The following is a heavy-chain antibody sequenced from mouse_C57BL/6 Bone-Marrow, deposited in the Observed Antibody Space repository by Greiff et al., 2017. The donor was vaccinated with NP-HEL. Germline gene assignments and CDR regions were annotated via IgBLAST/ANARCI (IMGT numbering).Heavy chain of an antibody. D-gene: IGHD1-1*01. CDR1: GFTFSDYY. V-gene: IGHV5-12*01. CDR2: ISNGGGST. Sequence: EVHLVESGGGLVQPGGSLKLSCAASGFTFSDYYMYWVRQTPEKRLEWVAYISNGGGSTYYPDTVKGRFTIARDNAKNTLYLQMSRLKSEDTAMYYCARHNYGSSLYYAMDYWGQGTSVTVSS. J-gene: IGHJ4*01. CDR3: ARHNYGSSLYYAMDY.